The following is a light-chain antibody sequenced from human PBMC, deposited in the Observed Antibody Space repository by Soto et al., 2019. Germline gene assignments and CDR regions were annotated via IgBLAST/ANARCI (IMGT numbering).Light chain of an antibody. CDR1: QSVGSK. J-gene: IGKJ1*01. Sequence: ETVMTQSAATLSASPWERATLSCRASQSVGSKLVWYQQKPGQALRLLIFDASTRATGVPDRFSGSGSGTEVTLTISGLQSADFAVYYCQQYVSSPWAFGQGTKVDIK. CDR2: DAS. CDR3: QQYVSSPWA. V-gene: IGKV3-15*01.